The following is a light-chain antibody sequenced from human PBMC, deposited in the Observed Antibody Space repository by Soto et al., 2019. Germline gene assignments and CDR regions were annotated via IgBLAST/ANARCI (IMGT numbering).Light chain of an antibody. J-gene: IGKJ5*01. CDR3: QQYGDSPIT. CDR1: QSVDGY. CDR2: GAS. V-gene: IGKV3-15*01. Sequence: EVVMTQSPVTLSVSPGESATLSCRASQSVDGYLAWYQQKPGQAPRLLIYGASTRATGVTARFRGGGSGTEFTLTISRLEPEDSAVYYCQQYGDSPITFGQGTRLEIK.